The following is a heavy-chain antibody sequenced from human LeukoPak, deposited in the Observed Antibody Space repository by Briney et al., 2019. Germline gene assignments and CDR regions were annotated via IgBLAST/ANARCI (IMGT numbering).Heavy chain of an antibody. CDR1: GGTFISYA. D-gene: IGHD5-24*01. V-gene: IGHV1-69*05. J-gene: IGHJ5*02. Sequence: GASVKVSCKASGGTFISYAISWVRQAPGQGLEWMGGIIPIFGTANYTQKFQGRVTITTDESTSTAYMELSSLRSEDTAMYYCARVRRREGYNWFDPWGQGTLVTVSS. CDR2: IIPIFGTA. CDR3: ARVRRREGYNWFDP.